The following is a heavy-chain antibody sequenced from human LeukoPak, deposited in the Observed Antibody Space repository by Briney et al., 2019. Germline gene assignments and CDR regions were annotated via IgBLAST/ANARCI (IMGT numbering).Heavy chain of an antibody. CDR2: INWNGGST. CDR1: GFTFDDYG. J-gene: IGHJ6*03. D-gene: IGHD6-13*01. V-gene: IGHV3-20*01. CDR3: ARDAVYSSSRYASLGYYMDV. Sequence: GGSLRLSCAASGFTFDDYGMSWVRQAPGKGLEWVSGINWNGGSTGYADSVKGRFTISRDNAKNSLYLQMNSLRAEDTALYHCARDAVYSSSRYASLGYYMDVWGKGTTVTVSS.